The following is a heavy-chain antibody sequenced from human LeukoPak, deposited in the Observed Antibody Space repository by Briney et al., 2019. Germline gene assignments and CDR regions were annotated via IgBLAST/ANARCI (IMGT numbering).Heavy chain of an antibody. J-gene: IGHJ4*02. V-gene: IGHV3-7*05. Sequence: PGGSLRLSCAASGFTFSSYSMNWVRQAPGKGLEWVANINPDGSDKYYVDSVKGRFTISRDNVKNSLYLQKSSLRAEDTAVYYCARDFDWGQGTLVTVSS. CDR2: INPDGSDK. CDR1: GFTFSSYS. CDR3: ARDFD.